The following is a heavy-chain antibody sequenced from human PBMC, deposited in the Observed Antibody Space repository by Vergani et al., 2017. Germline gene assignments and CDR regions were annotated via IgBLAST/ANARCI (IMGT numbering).Heavy chain of an antibody. J-gene: IGHJ6*03. D-gene: IGHD3-3*01. CDR2: IYTSGST. V-gene: IGHV4-4*07. CDR3: ARGGRIWSGYYYYYYMDV. Sequence: QVQLQESGPGLVKPSETLSLTCTVSGGSISSYYWSWIRQPAGKGLEWIGRIYTSGSTNYNPSLKSRVTMSVDTSKNQFSLKLSSVTAADTAVYYCARGGRIWSGYYYYYYMDVWGKGTTVTVSS. CDR1: GGSISSYY.